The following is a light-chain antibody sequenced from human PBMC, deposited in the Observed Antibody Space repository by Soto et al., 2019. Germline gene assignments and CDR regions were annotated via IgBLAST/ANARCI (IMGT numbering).Light chain of an antibody. V-gene: IGLV1-44*01. Sequence: QAVLTQPPSASGTPGQRVTISCSGSSSNIGTYTVNWYQQLPGMAPKLLIHSNNHRPSGVPDRFSGSKSGTSASLAISGLQSEDEANSYCATWDDSLNGMVFGGGTKLTVL. CDR3: ATWDDSLNGMV. CDR1: SSNIGTYT. CDR2: SNN. J-gene: IGLJ3*02.